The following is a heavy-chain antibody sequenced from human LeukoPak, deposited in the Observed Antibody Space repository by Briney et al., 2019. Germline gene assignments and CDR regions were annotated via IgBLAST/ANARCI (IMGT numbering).Heavy chain of an antibody. Sequence: GGSLRLSCTASGFTFGDNPLNWVRQAPGKGLEWVANIKQDGNEKNYVDSVEGRFTISRDNAKNSLYLQMNSLRAEDTAVFYCARGGGTFEYWGQGTLVTVPS. CDR2: IKQDGNEK. D-gene: IGHD3/OR15-3a*01. J-gene: IGHJ4*02. CDR1: GFTFGDNP. V-gene: IGHV3-7*01. CDR3: ARGGGTFEY.